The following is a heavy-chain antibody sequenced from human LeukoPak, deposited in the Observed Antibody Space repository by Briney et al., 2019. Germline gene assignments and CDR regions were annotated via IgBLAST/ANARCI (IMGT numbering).Heavy chain of an antibody. D-gene: IGHD6-6*01. Sequence: SETLSLTCTVSGGSISSSSYYWGWIRQPPGKGLEWIGSIYYSGSTYYNPSLKSRVTISVDTSKNQFSLKLSSVTAADTAVYYCARDKYMGTSLYYYYMDVWGKGTTVTISS. CDR3: ARDKYMGTSLYYYYMDV. CDR2: IYYSGST. V-gene: IGHV4-39*07. J-gene: IGHJ6*03. CDR1: GGSISSSSYY.